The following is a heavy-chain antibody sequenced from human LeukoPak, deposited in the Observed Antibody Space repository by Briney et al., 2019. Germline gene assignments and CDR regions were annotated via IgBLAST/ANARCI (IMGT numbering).Heavy chain of an antibody. CDR2: IIPIFGTA. CDR3: ARSGRTVEMAYYFDY. V-gene: IGHV1-69*13. J-gene: IGHJ4*02. Sequence: SVKVSCKASGGTFSRYAISWVRQAPGQGLEWMGGIIPIFGTANYAQKFQGRVTITADGSTSTAYMELSSLRSEDTAVYYCARSGRTVEMAYYFDYWGQGTLVTVSS. CDR1: GGTFSRYA. D-gene: IGHD5-24*01.